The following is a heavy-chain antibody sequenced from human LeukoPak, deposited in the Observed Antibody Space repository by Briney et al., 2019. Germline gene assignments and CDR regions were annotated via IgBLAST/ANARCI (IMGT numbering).Heavy chain of an antibody. D-gene: IGHD1-14*01. CDR3: ARLNKPGWFDP. CDR2: IYYSGST. J-gene: IGHJ5*01. CDR1: GGSISSSSYY. V-gene: IGHV4-39*01. Sequence: TPSETLSLTCTVSGGSISSSSYYWGWIRQPPGKGLEWIGSIYYSGSTYYNPSLKSRVTISVDTSKNQFSLRLTSVTATDTAVYYCARLNKPGWFDPWGQGTLVTVSS.